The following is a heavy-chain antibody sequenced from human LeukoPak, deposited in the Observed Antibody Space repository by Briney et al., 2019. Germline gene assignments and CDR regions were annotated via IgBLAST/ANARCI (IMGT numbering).Heavy chain of an antibody. D-gene: IGHD3-10*01. V-gene: IGHV4-30-4*01. CDR3: ARDPGWFGELRDAFDI. Sequence: PSETLSLTCTVSGGSISSGDYYWSWIRQPPGKGLEWIGYIYYSGSTYYNPSLNSRVTISVDTSNNQFSLKLRSVTAADTAVYYCARDPGWFGELRDAFDIWGQGTMVTVSS. CDR1: GGSISSGDYY. CDR2: IYYSGST. J-gene: IGHJ3*02.